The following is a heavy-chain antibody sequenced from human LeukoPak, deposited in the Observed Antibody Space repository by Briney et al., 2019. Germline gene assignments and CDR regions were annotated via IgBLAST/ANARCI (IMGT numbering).Heavy chain of an antibody. CDR2: INQDGSVK. CDR1: GFTFSHYW. CDR3: SRSLEY. Sequence: RTGGSLRLSCTASGFTFSHYWMDWVRQAPGKGLEWVANINQDGSVKYYVDSVKGRFTISRDNTKNSLSLRMDSLRADDTALYYCSRSLEYWGQGALVTVSS. V-gene: IGHV3-7*01. J-gene: IGHJ4*02.